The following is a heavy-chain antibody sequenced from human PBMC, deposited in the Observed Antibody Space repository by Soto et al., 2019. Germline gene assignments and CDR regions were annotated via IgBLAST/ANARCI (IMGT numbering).Heavy chain of an antibody. CDR1: GGSISSYH. CDR2: MYGTGNT. Sequence: PSETLSLTCSVSGGSISSYHWSWIRQPAGKGLEWIGRMYGTGNTNYNPSLKSRVTVSIDTSKNQFFLRLNSVTAADSAVYYCAREFGDHWNYEDYRGQGTAVTFSS. CDR3: AREFGDHWNYEDY. J-gene: IGHJ4*02. V-gene: IGHV4-4*07. D-gene: IGHD1-7*01.